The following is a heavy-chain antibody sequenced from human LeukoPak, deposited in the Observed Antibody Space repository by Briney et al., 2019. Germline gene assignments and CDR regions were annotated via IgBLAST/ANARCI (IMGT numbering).Heavy chain of an antibody. CDR3: AKEGRSTTPGY. Sequence: GGSLRLSCAASGFTFDDYAMHWVRQAPGQGLEWVSSISSGGSYIYYTDSVKGRFTISRDNAKNSLYLQMNSLRAEDTAVYYCAKEGRSTTPGYWGQGTLVTVSS. CDR2: ISSGGSYI. D-gene: IGHD2-15*01. V-gene: IGHV3-21*01. CDR1: GFTFDDYA. J-gene: IGHJ4*02.